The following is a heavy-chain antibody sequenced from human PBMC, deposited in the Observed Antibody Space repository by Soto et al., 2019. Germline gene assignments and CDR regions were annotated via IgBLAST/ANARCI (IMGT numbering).Heavy chain of an antibody. CDR3: AKDQGNDEGNYYYYGMDV. CDR1: GFTFSSYA. V-gene: IGHV3-23*01. J-gene: IGHJ6*02. Sequence: GGSLRLSXAASGFTFSSYAMSWVRQAPGKGLEWVSAISGSGGSTYYADSVKGRFTISRDNSKNTLYLQMNSLRAEDTAVYYCAKDQGNDEGNYYYYGMDVWGQGTTVTVSS. D-gene: IGHD1-1*01. CDR2: ISGSGGST.